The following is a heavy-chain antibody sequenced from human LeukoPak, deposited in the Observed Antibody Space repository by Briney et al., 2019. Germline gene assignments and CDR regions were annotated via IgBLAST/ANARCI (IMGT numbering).Heavy chain of an antibody. D-gene: IGHD3-22*01. Sequence: ASVKVSCKASGGTFNSYAISWVRQAPGQGLEWTGGIIPIFGTANYAQKFQGRVTITTDESTSTAYMELSSLRSEDTAVYYCARGGGHYYDTPPYWFDPWGQGTLVTVSS. V-gene: IGHV1-69*05. J-gene: IGHJ5*02. CDR2: IIPIFGTA. CDR1: GGTFNSYA. CDR3: ARGGGHYYDTPPYWFDP.